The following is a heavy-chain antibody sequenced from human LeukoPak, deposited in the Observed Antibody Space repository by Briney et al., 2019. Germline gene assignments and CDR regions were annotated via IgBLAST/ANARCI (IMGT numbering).Heavy chain of an antibody. V-gene: IGHV3-43D*03. CDR2: ISWDGGST. CDR1: GFTFDDYA. Sequence: GGSLRLSCAASGFTFDDYAMHWVRQAPGKGLEWVSLISWDGGSTYYADSVKGRFTISRDNSKNSLYLQMNSLRAEDTALYYCAKDSASRGYYDSSGYYGRGYFQHWGQGTLVTVSS. CDR3: AKDSASRGYYDSSGYYGRGYFQH. D-gene: IGHD3-22*01. J-gene: IGHJ1*01.